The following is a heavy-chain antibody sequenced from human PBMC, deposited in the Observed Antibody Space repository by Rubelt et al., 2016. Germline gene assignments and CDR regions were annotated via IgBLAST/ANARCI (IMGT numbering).Heavy chain of an antibody. CDR3: ARGTGNYGSYYFEY. D-gene: IGHD1-26*01. V-gene: IGHV3-74*01. CDR2: IYSDMSST. CDR1: GFSFSMYW. Sequence: GSLRLSCAASGFSFSMYWMHWVRQVPGKGLVWVSRIYSDMSSTTYADSVKGRFTISRDNAKNTLYLQMNSLRAEDTAVFYCARGTGNYGSYYFEYWGQGTLVTVSS. J-gene: IGHJ4*02.